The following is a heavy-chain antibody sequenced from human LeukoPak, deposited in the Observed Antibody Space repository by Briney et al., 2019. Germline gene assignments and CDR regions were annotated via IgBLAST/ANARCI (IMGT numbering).Heavy chain of an antibody. J-gene: IGHJ4*02. CDR1: GGSISSYY. CDR2: IYYSGST. Sequence: PSETLSLTCTVSGGSISSYYWSWIRQPPGKGLEWIGYIYYSGSTNYNPSLKSRVTISVDTSKNQFSLKLSSVTAADTAVYYCARRGGEDIVVVPAAMALPFDYWGQGTLVTVSS. D-gene: IGHD2-2*01. V-gene: IGHV4-59*08. CDR3: ARRGGEDIVVVPAAMALPFDY.